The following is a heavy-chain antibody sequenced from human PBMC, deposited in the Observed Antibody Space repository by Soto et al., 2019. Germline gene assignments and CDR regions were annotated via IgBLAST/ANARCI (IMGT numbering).Heavy chain of an antibody. D-gene: IGHD2-2*01. Sequence: SQTRSLTGAISGDSISCNSAAWNWIKKSPSRGLEWLGRTYYRSKWYNDYAVSVKSRITINPDTSKNQFSLQLNSVTPEDTAVYYCAREGDIVVVPAAHNWFDPWGQGTLVTVSS. V-gene: IGHV6-1*01. CDR2: TYYRSKWYN. CDR3: AREGDIVVVPAAHNWFDP. CDR1: GDSISCNSAA. J-gene: IGHJ5*02.